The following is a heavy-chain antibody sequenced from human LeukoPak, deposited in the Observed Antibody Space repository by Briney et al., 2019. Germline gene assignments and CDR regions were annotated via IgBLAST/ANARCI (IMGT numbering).Heavy chain of an antibody. CDR1: GFTVSSTY. CDR2: IYSGGTT. CDR3: ARDLYDYGSY. J-gene: IGHJ4*02. Sequence: PGGSLRLSCAASGFTVSSTYMSWVRQAPGKGLEWVSVIYSGGTTYYADSGKGRFTISRDNSKNTLYLQMNSLRTEDTAVYYCARDLYDYGSYWGQGTLVTVSS. D-gene: IGHD4/OR15-4a*01. V-gene: IGHV3-66*01.